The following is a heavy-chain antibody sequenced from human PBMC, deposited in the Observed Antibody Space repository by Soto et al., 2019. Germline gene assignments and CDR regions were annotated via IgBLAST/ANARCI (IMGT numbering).Heavy chain of an antibody. CDR3: AREGRRGAGSTTYFGE. J-gene: IGHJ4*02. D-gene: IGHD3-10*01. V-gene: IGHV1-18*04. CDR1: GYTFISYC. Sequence: DSLQVSRKASGYTFISYCISWVRQAPGQGLAWMGWISAYNGNPNYAQKLQGRVTMTTDTSTSTAYMELRILRPDETAVYYRAREGRRGAGSTTYFGECGEASL. CDR2: ISAYNGNP.